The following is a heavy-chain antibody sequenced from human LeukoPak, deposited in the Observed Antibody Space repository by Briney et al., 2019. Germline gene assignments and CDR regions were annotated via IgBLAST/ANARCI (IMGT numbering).Heavy chain of an antibody. Sequence: GGSLRLSCSASGFSFSDYYMSWIHQAPGKGLEWVSFISSSGHMTAYADSVKGRVSTSRDNAKNSMYLQVTNVRAEDTAVYFCARDVGTYVNPFDAFDLWGQGTMVTVSS. V-gene: IGHV3-11*01. D-gene: IGHD7-27*01. J-gene: IGHJ3*01. CDR3: ARDVGTYVNPFDAFDL. CDR1: GFSFSDYY. CDR2: ISSSGHMT.